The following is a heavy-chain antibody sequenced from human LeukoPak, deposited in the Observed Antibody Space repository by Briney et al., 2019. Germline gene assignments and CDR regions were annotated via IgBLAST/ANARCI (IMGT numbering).Heavy chain of an antibody. J-gene: IGHJ4*02. V-gene: IGHV3-7*01. CDR1: GFTFSSYW. Sequence: GGSLRLSCAASGFTFSSYWMSWVRQAPGKGLEWVANIKQDGSEKYYVDSVKGRFTISRDNAKNSLYLQMNSRRAEDTAVYYCARDFEDYDRSTGPHGGQGTLVTVSS. D-gene: IGHD3-22*01. CDR3: ARDFEDYDRSTGPH. CDR2: IKQDGSEK.